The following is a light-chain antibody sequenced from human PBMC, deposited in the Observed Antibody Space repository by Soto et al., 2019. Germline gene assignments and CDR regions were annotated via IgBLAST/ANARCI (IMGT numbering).Light chain of an antibody. CDR2: RNN. V-gene: IGLV1-47*01. J-gene: IGLJ2*01. CDR1: SSHIGSNY. Sequence: QSVLTQPPSASGTPGQRVTISCSGSSSHIGSNYVYWYQQLPGTAPKLLIYRNNQRPSGVPDRFSGSKSGTLASLAISGLRSEDEADYYCAALDDSLSGVVFGGGTKLTVL. CDR3: AALDDSLSGVV.